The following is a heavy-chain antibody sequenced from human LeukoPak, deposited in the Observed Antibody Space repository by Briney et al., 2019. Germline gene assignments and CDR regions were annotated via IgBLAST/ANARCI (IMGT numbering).Heavy chain of an antibody. CDR2: ISSSSSTI. D-gene: IGHD2-2*01. V-gene: IGHV3-48*01. Sequence: GGSLRLSCAASGFTFSSYSMNWVRQAPGKGLEWVSYISSSSSTIYYADSVKGRFTISRDNAKNSLYLQMNSLRAEDTAVYYCARDTYCSSTSCRFITRFDYWGQGTLVTVSS. CDR3: ARDTYCSSTSCRFITRFDY. CDR1: GFTFSSYS. J-gene: IGHJ4*02.